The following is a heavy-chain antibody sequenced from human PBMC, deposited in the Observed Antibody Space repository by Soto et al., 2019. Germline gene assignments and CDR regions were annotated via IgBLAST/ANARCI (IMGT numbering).Heavy chain of an antibody. CDR3: ARDNWNYVLGYYYYGMDV. V-gene: IGHV6-1*01. CDR1: VDSVSSNSAA. J-gene: IGHJ6*02. Sequence: SQTLSLTCAISVDSVSSNSAAWNWIRQSPSRGLEWLGRTYYRSKWYNDYAVSVKSRITINPDTSKNQFSLQLNSVTPEDTAVYYCARDNWNYVLGYYYYGMDVWGQGTTVTVSS. D-gene: IGHD1-7*01. CDR2: TYYRSKWYN.